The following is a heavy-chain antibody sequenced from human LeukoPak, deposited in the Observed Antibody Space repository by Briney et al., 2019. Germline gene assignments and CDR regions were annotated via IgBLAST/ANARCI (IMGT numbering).Heavy chain of an antibody. CDR2: IGTAGEI. CDR1: GFTFRSYD. J-gene: IGHJ3*02. V-gene: IGHV3-13*01. Sequence: GGSLRLSCVASGFTFRSYDMHWVRQATGKGLEWVSGIGTAGEIYYPGSVKGRFTISRENAKNSLYLQMNSLRAGDTAVYYCARHRLSTNAFDIWGQGTMVTVSS. CDR3: ARHRLSTNAFDI. D-gene: IGHD2-2*01.